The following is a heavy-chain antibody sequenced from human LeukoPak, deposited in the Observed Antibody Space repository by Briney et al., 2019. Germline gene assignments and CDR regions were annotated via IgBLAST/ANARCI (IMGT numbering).Heavy chain of an antibody. J-gene: IGHJ4*02. V-gene: IGHV3-23*01. CDR3: AKDLVVLMVYAMTSFDY. Sequence: GGSLRLSCAASGFTFSSYAMSWVRQAPGKGLEWVSAISGSGGSTYYADSVKGRFTISRDNSKNTLYLQVNSLRAEDTAVYYCAKDLVVLMVYAMTSFDYWGQGTLVTVSS. D-gene: IGHD2-8*01. CDR1: GFTFSSYA. CDR2: ISGSGGST.